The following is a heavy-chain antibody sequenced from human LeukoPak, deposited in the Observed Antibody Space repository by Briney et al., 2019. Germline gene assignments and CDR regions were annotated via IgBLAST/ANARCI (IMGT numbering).Heavy chain of an antibody. CDR3: ARGVLHCSSTSCYTNYYYGMDV. CDR1: GGSISSYY. J-gene: IGHJ6*02. V-gene: IGHV4-59*01. CDR2: IYYSGST. Sequence: PSETLSLTCTVSGGSISSYYWSWIRQPPGKGLEWIGYIYYSGSTNYNPSLKSRVTISVDTSKNQFSLKLSSVTAADTAVYYCARGVLHCSSTSCYTNYYYGMDVWGQGTTVTVSS. D-gene: IGHD2-2*02.